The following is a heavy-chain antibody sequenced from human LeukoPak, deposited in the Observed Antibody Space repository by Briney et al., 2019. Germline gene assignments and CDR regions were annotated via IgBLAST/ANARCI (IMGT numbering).Heavy chain of an antibody. CDR2: IYYSGST. D-gene: IGHD2-15*01. CDR1: GVSISSSSYY. CDR3: AREKKHIVVVVAAPFDP. V-gene: IGHV4-39*07. J-gene: IGHJ5*02. Sequence: SETLSLTCTVSGVSISSSSYYWGWIRQPPGKGLEWIGSIYYSGSTYYNPSLKSRVTISVDTSKNQFSLKLSSVTAADTAVYYCAREKKHIVVVVAAPFDPWGQGTLVTVSS.